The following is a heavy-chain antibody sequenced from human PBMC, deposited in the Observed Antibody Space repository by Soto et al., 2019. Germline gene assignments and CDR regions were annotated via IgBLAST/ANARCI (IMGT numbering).Heavy chain of an antibody. CDR2: INPSGGST. CDR3: ARDQVPPGYSGYDFWRGYYTAYYYGMDV. D-gene: IGHD3-3*01. Sequence: ASVKVSCKASRYTFTNYYIHWVRQAPGQGLEWMGIINPSGGSTSYAQKLQGRVTRTRDTSTSTVYMGLRSLRSDDTAVYYCARDQVPPGYSGYDFWRGYYTAYYYGMDVWGQGTTVTVSS. CDR1: RYTFTNYY. V-gene: IGHV1-46*01. J-gene: IGHJ6*02.